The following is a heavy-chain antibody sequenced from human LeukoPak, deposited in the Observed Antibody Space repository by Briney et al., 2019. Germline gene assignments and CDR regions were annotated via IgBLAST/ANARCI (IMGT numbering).Heavy chain of an antibody. CDR1: GGSISSYY. CDR2: TYYSGST. J-gene: IGHJ4*02. V-gene: IGHV4-59*01. CDR3: ARVDGGRNDY. D-gene: IGHD4-23*01. Sequence: RRSERVSLTCTVSGGSISSYYWSWIRQPPGKGLEWIGYTYYSGSTNYNPSLKSRVTISVDTSKNQFSLKLSSVTAADTAVYYCARVDGGRNDYWGQGALVTVSS.